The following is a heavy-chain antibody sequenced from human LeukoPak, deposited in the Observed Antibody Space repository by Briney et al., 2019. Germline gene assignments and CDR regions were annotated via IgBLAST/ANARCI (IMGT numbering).Heavy chain of an antibody. CDR3: ARESTYYYDSSGYTLDY. CDR1: GYTFTGYY. J-gene: IGHJ4*02. V-gene: IGHV1-2*02. D-gene: IGHD3-22*01. Sequence: GALVKVSCKASGYTFTGYYMHWVRQAPGQGLEWMGWINPNSGGTNYAQKFQGRVTMTRDTSISTAYMELSRLRSDDTAVYYCARESTYYYDSSGYTLDYWGQGTLVTVSS. CDR2: INPNSGGT.